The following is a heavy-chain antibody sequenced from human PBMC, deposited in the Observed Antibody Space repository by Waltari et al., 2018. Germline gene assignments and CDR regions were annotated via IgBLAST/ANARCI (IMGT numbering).Heavy chain of an antibody. J-gene: IGHJ4*02. CDR2: INHSGST. CDR3: ARGEGVAAGSSDY. Sequence: QVQLQQWGAGLLKPSETLSLTCAVYGGSFSGYYWSWIRQPPGKGLEWIGEINHSGSTNYNPSLKSRVTISVDTSKNQFSLKLSSVTAADTAVYYCARGEGVAAGSSDYWGQGTLVTVSS. CDR1: GGSFSGYY. D-gene: IGHD6-13*01. V-gene: IGHV4-34*01.